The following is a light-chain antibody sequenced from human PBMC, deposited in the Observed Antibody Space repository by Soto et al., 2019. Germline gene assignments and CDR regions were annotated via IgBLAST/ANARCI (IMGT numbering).Light chain of an antibody. V-gene: IGLV2-14*01. CDR2: EVS. J-gene: IGLJ3*02. CDR1: SSDVDGYNY. Sequence: QSALTQPASVSGSPGQSITISCTGTSSDVDGYNYVSWYQQHPGKAPKIMIYEVSNRPSGVSNRFSGSKSGNTASLTISGLQAEDEADYYCSSYTSSSTHWVFGGGTKLTVL. CDR3: SSYTSSSTHWV.